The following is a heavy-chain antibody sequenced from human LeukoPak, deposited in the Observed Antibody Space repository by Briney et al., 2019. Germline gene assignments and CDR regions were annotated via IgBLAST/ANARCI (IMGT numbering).Heavy chain of an antibody. CDR3: ARDHDAGNSLFFDY. Sequence: PGRSLRFSCAASGFTFSEYYMSWIRQAPGKGLEWLSCISSSGNIQSYADSVKGRFSISRDNAKKSLDLQMNSLRAEDTAVYYCARDHDAGNSLFFDYWGQGTLVTVSA. D-gene: IGHD4-23*01. V-gene: IGHV3-11*01. J-gene: IGHJ4*02. CDR2: ISSSGNIQ. CDR1: GFTFSEYY.